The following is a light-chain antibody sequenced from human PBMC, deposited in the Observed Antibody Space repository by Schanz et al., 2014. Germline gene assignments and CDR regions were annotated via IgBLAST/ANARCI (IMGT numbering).Light chain of an antibody. J-gene: IGLJ2*01. CDR1: SSDVGSYNL. V-gene: IGLV2-23*01. Sequence: QSALTQPASVSGSPGQSITISCTGTSSDVGSYNLVSWYQQHPGEAPKLLIYEGTKRPSGVSYRFSGSKSGNTASLTISGLQAEDEADYYCCSYAGTSTTVPFGGGTKLTVL. CDR2: EGT. CDR3: CSYAGTSTTVP.